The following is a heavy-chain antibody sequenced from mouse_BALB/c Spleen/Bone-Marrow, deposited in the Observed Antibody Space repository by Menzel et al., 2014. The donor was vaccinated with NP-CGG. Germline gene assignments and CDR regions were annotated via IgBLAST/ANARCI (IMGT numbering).Heavy chain of an antibody. CDR2: ISSGGGST. Sequence: EVQLQESGGGLVKPGGSLKLSCAASGFAFSSYDMSWVRQTPEKRLEWVAYISSGGGSTYYPDTVKGRFTISRDKAKNTLYLQMSSLKSEDTAMYYCARHGGNYVYYAMDYWGQGTSVTVSS. V-gene: IGHV5-12-1*01. CDR1: GFAFSSYD. D-gene: IGHD2-1*01. J-gene: IGHJ4*01. CDR3: ARHGGNYVYYAMDY.